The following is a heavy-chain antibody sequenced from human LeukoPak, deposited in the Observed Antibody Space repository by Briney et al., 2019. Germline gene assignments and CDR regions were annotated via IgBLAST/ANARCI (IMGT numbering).Heavy chain of an antibody. CDR2: INSDGSST. Sequence: GGSLRLSCAASGFTFSNYWMHWVRQAPGKGLVWVSRINSDGSSTNYADSVKGRFTISRDIAKNTLYLQMNGLRVEDTAVYYCTRRLDEWGQGTLVTVSS. V-gene: IGHV3-74*01. CDR1: GFTFSNYW. D-gene: IGHD3-16*01. J-gene: IGHJ4*02. CDR3: TRRLDE.